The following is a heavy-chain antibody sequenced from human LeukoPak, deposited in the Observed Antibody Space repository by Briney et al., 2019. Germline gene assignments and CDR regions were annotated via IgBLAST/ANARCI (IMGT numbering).Heavy chain of an antibody. Sequence: NPGGSLRLSCAASGFTFSSYAMSWVRQAPGKGLEWIGEINHSGSTNYNPSLKSRVTISVDTSKNQFSLKLSSVTAADTAVYYCARGPYYYGSGPKRGWFDPWGQGTLVTVSS. CDR3: ARGPYYYGSGPKRGWFDP. J-gene: IGHJ5*02. V-gene: IGHV4-34*01. CDR2: INHSGST. CDR1: GFTFSSYA. D-gene: IGHD3-10*01.